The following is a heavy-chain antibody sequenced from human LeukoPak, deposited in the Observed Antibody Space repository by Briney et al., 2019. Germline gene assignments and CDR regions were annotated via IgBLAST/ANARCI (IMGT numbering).Heavy chain of an antibody. CDR1: GFTFDDYA. V-gene: IGHV3-9*03. CDR3: AKDRDSSSWYGPLDY. D-gene: IGHD6-13*01. Sequence: GGSLRLSCAASGFTFDDYAMHWVRHAPGKGLEWVSGISWNSGSIGYADSVKGRFTISRDNAKNSLYLQMNSLRAEDMALYYCAKDRDSSSWYGPLDYWGQGTLVTVSS. CDR2: ISWNSGSI. J-gene: IGHJ4*02.